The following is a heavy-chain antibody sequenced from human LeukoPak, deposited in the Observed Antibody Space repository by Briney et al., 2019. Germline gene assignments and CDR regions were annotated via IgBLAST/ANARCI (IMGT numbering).Heavy chain of an antibody. Sequence: GASARVSCKASGYTFTSYGISWVRQAPGQGLEWMGWISAYNGNTNYAQKLQGRVTMTTDTSTSTAYMELRSLRSDDTAVYYCARARSSTSCPYIWGQGTMVTVSS. J-gene: IGHJ3*02. D-gene: IGHD2-2*01. CDR2: ISAYNGNT. CDR1: GYTFTSYG. V-gene: IGHV1-18*04. CDR3: ARARSSTSCPYI.